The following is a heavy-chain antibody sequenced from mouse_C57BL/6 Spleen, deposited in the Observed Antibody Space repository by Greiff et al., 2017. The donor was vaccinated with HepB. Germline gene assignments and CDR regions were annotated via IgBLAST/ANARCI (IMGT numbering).Heavy chain of an antibody. J-gene: IGHJ1*03. V-gene: IGHV1-55*01. CDR2: IYPGSGST. CDR3: ARIYYGSSYPTYFDV. D-gene: IGHD1-1*01. CDR1: GYTFTSYW. Sequence: QVQLQQPGAELVKPGASVKMSCKASGYTFTSYWITWVKQRPGQGLEWIGDIYPGSGSTNYNEKFKSKATLTVDTSSSTAYMQLSSLTSEDSAVYYCARIYYGSSYPTYFDVWGTGTTVTVSS.